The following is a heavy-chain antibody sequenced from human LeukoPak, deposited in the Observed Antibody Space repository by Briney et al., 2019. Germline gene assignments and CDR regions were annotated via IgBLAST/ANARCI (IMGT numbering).Heavy chain of an antibody. CDR2: TNYIGST. V-gene: IGHV4-39*01. CDR1: GRSISSSSYY. D-gene: IGHD3-22*01. CDR3: ARQRTDSSAYYYQQQLGSYFDF. J-gene: IGHJ4*02. Sequence: PSETLSLTCTLSGRSISSSSYYGRWIRQPPGKALEWIGSTNYIGSTYYNPSLKSRVTISVDTSKNQFSLKLSSVTAADTAVYYCARQRTDSSAYYYQQQLGSYFDFWGQGTLVTVSS.